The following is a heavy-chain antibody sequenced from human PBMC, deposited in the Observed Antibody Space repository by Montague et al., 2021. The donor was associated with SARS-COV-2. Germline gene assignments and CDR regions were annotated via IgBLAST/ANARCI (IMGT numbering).Heavy chain of an antibody. Sequence: SETLSLTCTVSGGSISSYYWSWIRQPPGKGLEWIGYIYYSGSTNYNPSLKSRVTISVYTSKNQFSLKLSSVTAADTAVYYCARVFPRWLQFDPYFDNWSQGTLVTVSS. CDR2: IYYSGST. D-gene: IGHD5-24*01. J-gene: IGHJ4*02. CDR1: GGSISSYY. V-gene: IGHV4-59*01. CDR3: ARVFPRWLQFDPYFDN.